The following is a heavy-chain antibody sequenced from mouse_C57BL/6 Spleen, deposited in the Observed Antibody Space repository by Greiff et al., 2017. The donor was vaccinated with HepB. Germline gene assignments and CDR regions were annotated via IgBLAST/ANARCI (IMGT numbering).Heavy chain of an antibody. CDR3: ARLLRYYAMDY. V-gene: IGHV1-72*01. D-gene: IGHD1-1*01. J-gene: IGHJ4*01. CDR1: GYTFTSYW. CDR2: IDPNSGGT. Sequence: QVQLQQPGAELVKPGASVKLSCKASGYTFTSYWMHWVKQRPGRGLEWIGRIDPNSGGTKYNEKFKSKATLTVDKPSSTAYIQLSSLTSEDSAVYYCARLLRYYAMDYWGQGTSVTVSS.